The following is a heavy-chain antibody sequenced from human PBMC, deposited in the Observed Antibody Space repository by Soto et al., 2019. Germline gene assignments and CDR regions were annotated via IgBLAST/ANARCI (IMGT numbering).Heavy chain of an antibody. Sequence: SETLSLTCAVYGGSFSGYYRSWIRQPPGKGLEWIGEINHSGSTNYNPSLKSRVTISVDTSKNQFSLKLSSVTAADTAVYYCARSLYYYYYGMDVWGQGTTVTVSS. CDR3: ARSLYYYYYGMDV. V-gene: IGHV4-34*01. J-gene: IGHJ6*02. CDR2: INHSGST. CDR1: GGSFSGYY.